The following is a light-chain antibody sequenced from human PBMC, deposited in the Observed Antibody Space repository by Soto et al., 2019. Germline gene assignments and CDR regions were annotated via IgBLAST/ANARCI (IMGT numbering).Light chain of an antibody. Sequence: QSALTQPASVSGSPGQSISVSCTGSSGDVGSYKYVSWYQQHPGKAPKLIIYEVNKRPSGVSDRFSGSNSGNTATLTISRVEAGDEADYYCQVWDSSSDHPGVVFGGGTKLTVL. J-gene: IGLJ2*01. CDR1: SGDVGSYKY. V-gene: IGLV2-14*01. CDR2: EVN. CDR3: QVWDSSSDHPGVV.